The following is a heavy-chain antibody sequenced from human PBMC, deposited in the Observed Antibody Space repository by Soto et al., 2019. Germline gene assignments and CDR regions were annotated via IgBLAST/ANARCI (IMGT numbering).Heavy chain of an antibody. V-gene: IGHV1-58*01. J-gene: IGHJ4*02. CDR3: AADCTSTRCYFDY. D-gene: IGHD2-2*01. CDR2: IVVGSGDT. Sequence: GASVKVSCKASGFTLINSAVQWVRQSRGQHFEWIGWIVVGSGDTNYAQKFQKRVTITRDMSTNTAYMELSGLRSDDTAVYYCAADCTSTRCYFDYWGQGTLVTVSS. CDR1: GFTLINSA.